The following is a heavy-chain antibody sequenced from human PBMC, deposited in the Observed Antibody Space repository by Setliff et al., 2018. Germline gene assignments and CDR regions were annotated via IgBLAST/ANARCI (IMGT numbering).Heavy chain of an antibody. CDR1: GASITNINYY. D-gene: IGHD5-12*01. V-gene: IGHV4-61*01. J-gene: IGHJ4*02. CDR2: VYYSGTA. CDR3: ARGGTFRYFDF. Sequence: SETLSLTCTVSGASITNINYYWSWIRQPPGKGLEFIGYVYYSGTANYSPSLRSRLTISVDTSKNQFSLKLRSVTAADTAVYYCARGGTFRYFDFWGQGAPVTVSS.